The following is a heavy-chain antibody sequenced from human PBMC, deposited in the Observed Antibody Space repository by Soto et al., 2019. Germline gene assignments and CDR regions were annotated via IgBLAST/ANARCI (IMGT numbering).Heavy chain of an antibody. CDR1: GYTFTSYA. V-gene: IGHV1-3*01. Sequence: GASVKVSCKASGYTFTSYAMHWVRQAPGQRLEWMGWINAGNGNTKYSQKFQGRVTITRDTSASTAYMELSSLRSEDTAVYYCARDRSLRIAVAGTWWFDPWGQGTLVTSPQ. CDR2: INAGNGNT. D-gene: IGHD6-19*01. CDR3: ARDRSLRIAVAGTWWFDP. J-gene: IGHJ5*02.